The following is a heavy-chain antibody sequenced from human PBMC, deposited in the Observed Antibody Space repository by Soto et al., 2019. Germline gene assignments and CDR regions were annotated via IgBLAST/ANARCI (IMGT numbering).Heavy chain of an antibody. CDR1: GGTFNTYA. CDR3: AREVQVHTPAFVY. CDR2: ISPMFGAA. J-gene: IGHJ4*02. V-gene: IGHV1-69*19. Sequence: QVQLVQSGAEMKKPGSSVKVSCQSSGGTFNTYAMNWVRQAPGQGPEWMGDISPMFGAANYAPKFQGRVTITAGESTGKSYMKLSSLTSEDTALYVCAREVQVHTPAFVYWGQGTLVTVSS. D-gene: IGHD3-10*01.